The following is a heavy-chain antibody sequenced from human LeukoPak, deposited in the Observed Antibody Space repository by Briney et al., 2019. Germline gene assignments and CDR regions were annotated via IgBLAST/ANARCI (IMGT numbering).Heavy chain of an antibody. D-gene: IGHD2-15*01. V-gene: IGHV3-23*01. Sequence: GGSLRLSCAASGFTFSSYAMSWVRQAPGKGREWVSAISGSGGSTYYADSVKGRFTISRDNSKNTLYLQMNSLRAEDTAVYYCAGRVVKYYYYYYGMDVWGQGTTVTVSS. CDR1: GFTFSSYA. J-gene: IGHJ6*02. CDR2: ISGSGGST. CDR3: AGRVVKYYYYYYGMDV.